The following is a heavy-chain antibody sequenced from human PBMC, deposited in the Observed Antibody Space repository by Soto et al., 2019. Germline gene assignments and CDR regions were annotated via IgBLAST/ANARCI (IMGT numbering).Heavy chain of an antibody. D-gene: IGHD2-2*02. CDR1: GYTFTSYG. CDR2: ISAYNGNT. V-gene: IGHV1-18*04. Sequence: ASVKVSCKASGYTFTSYGISWVRQAPGQGLEWMGWISAYNGNTNYAQKLQGRVTMTTDTSTSTAYMELRSLRSDDTAVYYCARDYCHSTSCYTRGSFDYWGQGTLVTVSS. CDR3: ARDYCHSTSCYTRGSFDY. J-gene: IGHJ4*02.